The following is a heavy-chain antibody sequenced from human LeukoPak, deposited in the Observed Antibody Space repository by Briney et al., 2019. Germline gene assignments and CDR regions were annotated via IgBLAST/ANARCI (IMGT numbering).Heavy chain of an antibody. CDR2: IKQDGSEK. D-gene: IGHD3-10*01. J-gene: IGHJ4*02. CDR3: ARPPYYYGSGSYYIDY. Sequence: PGGSLRLSCAASGFTFSSYWMSWVRQAPGKGLEWVANIKQDGSEKYYVDSVKGRFTISRDNAKNSLYLQMNSLRAEDTAVYYCARPPYYYGSGSYYIDYWGQGTLVTVSS. V-gene: IGHV3-7*01. CDR1: GFTFSSYW.